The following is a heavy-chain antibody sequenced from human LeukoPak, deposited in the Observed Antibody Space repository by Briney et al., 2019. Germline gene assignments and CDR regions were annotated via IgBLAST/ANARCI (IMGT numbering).Heavy chain of an antibody. Sequence: PGGSLRLSCAASGFTFSSYEMNWVRQAPGKGLEWVSYISTSGSTIYYADSVKGRFTISRDNAKNSLYLQMNSLRAEDTAVYYCAHVKARSGSTFDIWGQGTMVTASS. J-gene: IGHJ3*02. D-gene: IGHD3-10*01. V-gene: IGHV3-48*03. CDR3: AHVKARSGSTFDI. CDR2: ISTSGSTI. CDR1: GFTFSSYE.